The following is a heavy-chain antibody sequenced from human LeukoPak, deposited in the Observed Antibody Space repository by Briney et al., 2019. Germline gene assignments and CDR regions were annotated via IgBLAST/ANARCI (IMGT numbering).Heavy chain of an antibody. V-gene: IGHV4-4*02. CDR1: GGSVSSSHW. CDR3: ARLKRQLVRQYFQH. CDR2: IHYSGST. Sequence: SETLSLTCAVSGGSVSSSHWWNWVRQPPGKGLEWIGEIHYSGSTNYNPSLKSRVTISVDKSKNQFSLKLSSVTAADTAVYYCARLKRQLVRQYFQHWGQGTLVTVPS. D-gene: IGHD6-13*01. J-gene: IGHJ1*01.